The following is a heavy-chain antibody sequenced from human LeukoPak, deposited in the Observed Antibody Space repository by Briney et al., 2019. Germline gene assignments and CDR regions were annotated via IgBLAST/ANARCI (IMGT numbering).Heavy chain of an antibody. CDR3: ARDAKYYYGSRTYFFFEY. CDR1: GGSISSDY. D-gene: IGHD3-10*01. Sequence: SETLSLTCTVSGGSISSDYWSWIRQPPGKGLEWIGYIYYSGSTNYNPSLKSRVTISVDKSKNQFSLKLSSITAADTAVYYCARDAKYYYGSRTYFFFEYWGQGTPLTVSS. CDR2: IYYSGST. J-gene: IGHJ4*02. V-gene: IGHV4-59*12.